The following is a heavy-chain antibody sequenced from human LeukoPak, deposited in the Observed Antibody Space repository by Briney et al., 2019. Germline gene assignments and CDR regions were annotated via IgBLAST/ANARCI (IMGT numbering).Heavy chain of an antibody. CDR2: IKSKTDGGTS. J-gene: IGHJ4*02. CDR1: GFTFSNAW. D-gene: IGHD5-12*01. V-gene: IGHV3-15*01. Sequence: GGSLRLSCAASGFTFSNAWMSWVRQAPGKGLEWVGRIKSKTDGGTSDYAAPVKGRFTISRDDSKNTLYLQMNSLRAEDTAVYYCARGPSGYHNTGGQGTLVTVSS. CDR3: ARGPSGYHNT.